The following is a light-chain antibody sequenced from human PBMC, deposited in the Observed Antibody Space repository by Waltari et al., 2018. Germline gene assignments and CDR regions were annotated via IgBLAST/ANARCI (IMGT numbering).Light chain of an antibody. J-gene: IGLJ3*02. V-gene: IGLV2-23*02. CDR1: SSAVGTFDL. CDR3: CSFADSSASWV. CDR2: DVN. Sequence: QSALTQPASVSGSPGQSITIPCTGTSSAVGTFDLVSWYQQHPGKAPKLMIHDVNKRPAGVSPRFSGSKSGNTASLTISGLQAEDEADYYCCSFADSSASWVFGGGIKLTVL.